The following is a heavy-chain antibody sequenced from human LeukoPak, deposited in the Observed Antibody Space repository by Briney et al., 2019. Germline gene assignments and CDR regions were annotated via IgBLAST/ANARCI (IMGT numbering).Heavy chain of an antibody. D-gene: IGHD2-2*01. Sequence: SETLSLTCAVSGYSISSGYYWGWIRQPPGKGLEWIGSIYHSGSTYYNPSLKSRVTISVDTSKNQFSLKLSSVTAADTAVYYCAGRGYCSSTSCYLGWFDPWGQGTLVTVSS. V-gene: IGHV4-38-2*01. CDR1: GYSISSGYY. CDR3: AGRGYCSSTSCYLGWFDP. CDR2: IYHSGST. J-gene: IGHJ5*02.